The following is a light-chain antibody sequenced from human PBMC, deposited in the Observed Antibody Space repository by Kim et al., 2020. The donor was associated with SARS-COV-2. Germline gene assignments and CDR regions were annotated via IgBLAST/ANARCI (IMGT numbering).Light chain of an antibody. J-gene: IGKJ2*03. CDR1: QSVVASY. V-gene: IGKV3-20*01. CDR3: LQYISSPRS. Sequence: WSPGKSATLSCRASQSVVASYFAWYQQKPGQAPELLIYGASSSATGIPDRFSGSGSGTDFTLTISRLEPEDFAVYYCLQYISSPRSFGQETKLEI. CDR2: GAS.